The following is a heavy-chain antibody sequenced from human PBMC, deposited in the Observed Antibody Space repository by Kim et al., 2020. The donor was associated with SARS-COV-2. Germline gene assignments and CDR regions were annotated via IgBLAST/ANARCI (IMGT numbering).Heavy chain of an antibody. D-gene: IGHD2-15*01. V-gene: IGHV3-33*01. CDR3: AGSGGLGWYFDL. CDR1: GFTFSSYG. J-gene: IGHJ2*01. CDR2: IWYDGSNK. Sequence: GGSLRLSCAASGFTFSSYGMHWVRQAPGKGLEWVAVIWYDGSNKYYADSVKGRFTISRDNSKNTLYLQMNSLRAEDTAVYYCAGSGGLGWYFDLWGRGTLVTVSS.